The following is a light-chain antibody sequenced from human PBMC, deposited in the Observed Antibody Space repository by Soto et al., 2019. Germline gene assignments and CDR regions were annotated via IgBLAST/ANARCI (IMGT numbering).Light chain of an antibody. Sequence: DIQMTQSPSSLSASVGDRVTITCRASQSISSYLNWYQQKPGKAPKLLIYAASSLQSGGPSRFSGSGSGTDFTLTISSLQPEDFATYYCQQSYSTRFGGGTKVEIK. CDR1: QSISSY. J-gene: IGKJ4*01. CDR3: QQSYSTR. V-gene: IGKV1-39*01. CDR2: AAS.